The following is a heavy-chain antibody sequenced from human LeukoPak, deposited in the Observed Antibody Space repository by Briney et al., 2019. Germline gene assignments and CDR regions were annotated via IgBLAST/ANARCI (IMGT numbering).Heavy chain of an antibody. J-gene: IGHJ4*02. D-gene: IGHD4-17*01. CDR3: ARDGAHDYGDYDFDY. CDR1: GFTVSSNY. Sequence: GGSLRLSCAASGFTVSSNYMRRVRQAPGKGLEWVAVIFSGCRTYYADSVKGGSTISRDNSPNTPYIHMNSLRAAHTAVYYCARDGAHDYGDYDFDYWGQGTLVTVSS. CDR2: IFSGCRT. V-gene: IGHV3-66*01.